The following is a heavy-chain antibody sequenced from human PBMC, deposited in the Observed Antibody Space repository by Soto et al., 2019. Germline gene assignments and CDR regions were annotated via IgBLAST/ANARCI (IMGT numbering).Heavy chain of an antibody. Sequence: PGGSLRLSCAASGFTFSGSAMHWFRKAYGKGLEWVGRIRSKTNNYATAYATSVKGRFTISRDDSKNTAYRQMNSLKSEDTAVYYCTRRVAVAGTDYYGMDVCDQGTTVTVSS. CDR2: IRSKTNNYAT. CDR1: GFTFSGSA. CDR3: TRRVAVAGTDYYGMDV. D-gene: IGHD6-19*01. J-gene: IGHJ6*02. V-gene: IGHV3-73*01.